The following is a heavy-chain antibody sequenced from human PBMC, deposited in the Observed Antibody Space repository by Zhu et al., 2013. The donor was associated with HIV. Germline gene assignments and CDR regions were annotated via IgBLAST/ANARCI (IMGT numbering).Heavy chain of an antibody. Sequence: QVQLVQSGAEVKKPGASVKVSCKASGYTFTSYGISWVRQAPGQGLEWMGIINPSGGSTSYAQKFQGRVTMTRDTSTSTVYMELSSLRSEDTAVYYCARESSLLWFGELLRSDAFDIWGQGTMVTVSS. D-gene: IGHD3-10*01. CDR3: ARESSLLWFGELLRSDAFDI. CDR1: GYTFTSYG. J-gene: IGHJ3*02. V-gene: IGHV1-46*01. CDR2: INPSGGST.